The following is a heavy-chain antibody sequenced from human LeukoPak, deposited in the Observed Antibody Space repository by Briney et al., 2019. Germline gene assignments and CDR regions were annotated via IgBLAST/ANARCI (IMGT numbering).Heavy chain of an antibody. CDR2: IYDSGST. CDR3: ARQRSLLWFGELFCWFDP. J-gene: IGHJ5*02. V-gene: IGHV4-39*01. Sequence: SETLSLTCTVSGGSISSSNYYWGWSRQPPGKGLEWIGGIYDSGSTYYNPSLKSRVTISVDTSKNQFSLKLSSVTAADTAVYYCARQRSLLWFGELFCWFDPWGQGTLVTVSS. D-gene: IGHD3-10*01. CDR1: GGSISSSNYY.